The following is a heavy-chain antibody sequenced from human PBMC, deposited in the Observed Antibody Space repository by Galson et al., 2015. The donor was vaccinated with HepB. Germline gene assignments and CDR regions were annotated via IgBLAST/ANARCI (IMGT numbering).Heavy chain of an antibody. Sequence: SLRLSCAASGFTFSSYAMSWVRQAPGKGLEWVSAISGSGGSTYYADSVKGRFTISRDNSKNTLYLQMSSLRAEDTAVYYCAKDRPDRGILTGYYREYFQHWGQGTLVTVSS. V-gene: IGHV3-23*01. J-gene: IGHJ1*01. CDR2: ISGSGGST. D-gene: IGHD3-9*01. CDR1: GFTFSSYA. CDR3: AKDRPDRGILTGYYREYFQH.